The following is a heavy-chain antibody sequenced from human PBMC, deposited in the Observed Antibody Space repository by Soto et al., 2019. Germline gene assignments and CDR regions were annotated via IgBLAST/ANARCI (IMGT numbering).Heavy chain of an antibody. J-gene: IGHJ3*02. CDR3: ARVAHSSGYYYDHAFDI. CDR2: IGTAGDT. V-gene: IGHV3-13*04. D-gene: IGHD3-22*01. CDR1: GFTFSSYD. Sequence: EVQLVESGGGLVQPGGSLRLSCAASGFTFSSYDMHWVRQATGKGLEWVSAIGTAGDTYYPGSVKGRFTISRENAKNSLYLQMNSLRAGDTAVYYCARVAHSSGYYYDHAFDIWGQGTMVTVSS.